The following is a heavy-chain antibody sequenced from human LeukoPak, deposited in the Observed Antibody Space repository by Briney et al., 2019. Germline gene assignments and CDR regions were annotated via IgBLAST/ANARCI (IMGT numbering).Heavy chain of an antibody. J-gene: IGHJ5*02. Sequence: SETLSLTCTVSGGSISSYYWSWIRQPAGKGLEWIGRIYTSGSTNYNPSLKSRVTMSVDTSKNQFSLKLSSVTAADTAVYYCVRTIPRYYYDSSGYNYNWFDPWGQGTLVTVSS. V-gene: IGHV4-4*07. CDR2: IYTSGST. CDR3: VRTIPRYYYDSSGYNYNWFDP. D-gene: IGHD3-22*01. CDR1: GGSISSYY.